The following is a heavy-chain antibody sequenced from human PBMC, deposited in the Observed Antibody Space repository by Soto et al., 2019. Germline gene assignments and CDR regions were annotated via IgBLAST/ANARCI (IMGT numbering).Heavy chain of an antibody. Sequence: QVQLQESGPGLVKPSETLSLTCTVSGGSVSSGSFYWGWIRQPPGKGLEWIGSIYDSGSTNYNPSATSRVTYLVDTSTSRFSLRLTAVTAADTAMYYCARPYAGGSGGGRSMDDWGQGTTVTVS. D-gene: IGHD3-16*01. CDR1: GGSVSSGSFY. CDR3: ARPYAGGSGGGRSMDD. V-gene: IGHV4-61*01. CDR2: IYDSGST. J-gene: IGHJ6*02.